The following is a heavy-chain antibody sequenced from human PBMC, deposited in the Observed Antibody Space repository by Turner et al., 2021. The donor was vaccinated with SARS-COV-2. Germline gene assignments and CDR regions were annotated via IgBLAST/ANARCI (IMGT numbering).Heavy chain of an antibody. V-gene: IGHV3-23*01. J-gene: IGHJ4*02. Sequence: EVQLLESGGGLVQPGGSLRLSCAASGFSFSSYAMCWVRQAPGKGLEWVSAISGSGGSTSYADSVKGRFTISRDNSKNTLYLQMNSLRAEDTAVYYCAKGPDIVATIWGTLFSGTFDYWGQGTLVTVSS. D-gene: IGHD5-12*01. CDR1: GFSFSSYA. CDR2: ISGSGGST. CDR3: AKGPDIVATIWGTLFSGTFDY.